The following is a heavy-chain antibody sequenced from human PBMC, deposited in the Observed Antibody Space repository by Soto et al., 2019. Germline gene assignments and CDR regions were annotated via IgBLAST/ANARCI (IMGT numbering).Heavy chain of an antibody. CDR2: IYYSGST. CDR1: GDSFSSYP. CDR3: AGDYASGSYRFDY. V-gene: IGHV4-59*01. J-gene: IGHJ4*02. Sequence: SETLSLTCTVSGDSFSSYPWSWIRQPPGRGLEWIGYIYYSGSTTYNPSLKSRLTMSIDTSKNQFSLRLTSVTAADTAIYYCAGDYASGSYRFDYWGQGTLVTVSS. D-gene: IGHD3-10*01.